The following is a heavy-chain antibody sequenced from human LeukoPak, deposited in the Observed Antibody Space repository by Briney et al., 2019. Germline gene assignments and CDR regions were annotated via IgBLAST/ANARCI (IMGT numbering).Heavy chain of an antibody. D-gene: IGHD1-26*01. Sequence: GGSLRLSCAASGFTFSSYAMSWVRQAPGKGLEWVSVISGSGDSTYYADSVKGRFTISRDNSKNTLYLQMNSLRAEDTAVYYCARARIGMGYWGQGTLVTVSS. J-gene: IGHJ4*02. CDR2: ISGSGDST. CDR1: GFTFSSYA. V-gene: IGHV3-23*01. CDR3: ARARIGMGY.